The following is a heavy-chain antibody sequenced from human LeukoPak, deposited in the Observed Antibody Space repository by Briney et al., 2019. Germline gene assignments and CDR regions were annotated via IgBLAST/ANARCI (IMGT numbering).Heavy chain of an antibody. CDR2: INPNSGGT. J-gene: IGHJ4*02. V-gene: IGHV1-2*02. D-gene: IGHD6-19*01. CDR3: ARAAVPGSTTRFYY. CDR1: GYTFTGYY. Sequence: ASVKVSCKASGYTFTGYYMHWVRQAPGQGLEWMGWINPNSGGTNYAQKFQGRVTMTRDTSISTAYMELSRLRSDDTAVYYCARAAVPGSTTRFYYWGQGTLVTVSS.